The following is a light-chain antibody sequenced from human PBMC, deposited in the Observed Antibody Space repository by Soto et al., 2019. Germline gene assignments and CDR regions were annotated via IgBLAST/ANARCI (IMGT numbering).Light chain of an antibody. V-gene: IGLV2-14*01. CDR2: EVS. Sequence: QSVLTQPASVSGSPGQSITISCTGTSRDVGGYDYVSWYQQHPGKAPKLMIYEVSNRTSGVSNRFSGSKSGNTASLTISGLQAEDEADYYCSSYTSSSTYVFGTGTKVTVL. J-gene: IGLJ1*01. CDR3: SSYTSSSTYV. CDR1: SRDVGGYDY.